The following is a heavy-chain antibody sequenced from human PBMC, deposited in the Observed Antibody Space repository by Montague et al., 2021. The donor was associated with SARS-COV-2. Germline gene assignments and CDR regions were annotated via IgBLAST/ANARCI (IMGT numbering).Heavy chain of an antibody. D-gene: IGHD2-21*02. V-gene: IGHV4-4*02. Sequence: SETLSLTCAVSGGSISTYDWWSWVRQPPGRGPEWVGHISHSGRTNYNPSLKGRVTMSVDKSNNQFSLKLTSVTAADTAVYYCARFTMVVSATGAFDIWSQGTMVAVSS. J-gene: IGHJ3*02. CDR1: GGSISTYDW. CDR3: ARFTMVVSATGAFDI. CDR2: ISHSGRT.